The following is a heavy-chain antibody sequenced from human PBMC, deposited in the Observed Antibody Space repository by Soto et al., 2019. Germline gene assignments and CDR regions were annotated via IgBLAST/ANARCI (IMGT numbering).Heavy chain of an antibody. J-gene: IGHJ6*02. Sequence: EVQLVESGGGLVQPGGSLRLSCAASGFTVSSNYRSWVRQAPGKGLEWVSVIYSGGSTYYADSVKGRFTISRDNSKNTLYLQMNSLRAEDTAVYYCAREGNVYYGMDVWGQGTTVTVSS. CDR3: AREGNVYYGMDV. CDR2: IYSGGST. V-gene: IGHV3-66*01. CDR1: GFTVSSNY.